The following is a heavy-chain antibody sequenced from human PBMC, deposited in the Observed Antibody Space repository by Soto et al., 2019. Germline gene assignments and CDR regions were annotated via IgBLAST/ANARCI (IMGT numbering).Heavy chain of an antibody. V-gene: IGHV4-61*01. J-gene: IGHJ5*02. CDR2: IYYSGST. Sequence: QVQLQESGPGLVKPSETLSLTCTVSGGSVSSGSYYWSWIRQPPGKGLEWIGYIYYSGSTNYNPSLKSRVTISVDTSKNQFSLKLSSVTAADTAVYYCASDGLWGGNSAGWFDPWGQGTLVTVSS. CDR1: GGSVSSGSYY. D-gene: IGHD2-21*02. CDR3: ASDGLWGGNSAGWFDP.